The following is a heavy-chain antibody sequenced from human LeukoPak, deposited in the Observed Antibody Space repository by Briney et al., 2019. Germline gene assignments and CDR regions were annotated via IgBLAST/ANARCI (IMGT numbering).Heavy chain of an antibody. J-gene: IGHJ5*02. CDR3: ARAVTSNWFDP. V-gene: IGHV3-7*04. CDR1: RFTFSNYW. D-gene: IGHD1-14*01. Sequence: GGSLRLSCAASRFTFSNYWMSWVRQAPGKGLEWVANRKHDGNEKYYVDSVKGRFTISRDNAKNSLFLRMTGLRAEDTAVYYCARAVTSNWFDPWGQGTLVTVSS. CDR2: RKHDGNEK.